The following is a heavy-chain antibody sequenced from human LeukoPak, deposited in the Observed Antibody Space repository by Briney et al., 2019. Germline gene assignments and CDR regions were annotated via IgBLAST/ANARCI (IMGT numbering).Heavy chain of an antibody. V-gene: IGHV4-59*12. Sequence: SETLSLTCTVSGGTISSYYWSWIRQPPGKGLEWIGYIYYSGSTNYNPSLKSRVTISVDTSKNQFSLKLSSVTAADTAVYYCARGRGFLEWLGAFDIWGQGTMVTVSS. D-gene: IGHD3-3*01. J-gene: IGHJ3*02. CDR2: IYYSGST. CDR3: ARGRGFLEWLGAFDI. CDR1: GGTISSYY.